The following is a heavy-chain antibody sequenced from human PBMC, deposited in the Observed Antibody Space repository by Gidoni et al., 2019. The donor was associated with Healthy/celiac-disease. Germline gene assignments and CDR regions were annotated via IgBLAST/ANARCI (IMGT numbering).Heavy chain of an antibody. J-gene: IGHJ5*02. CDR1: GFTFSSYP. CDR3: AKGEYSSGWYVGDNWFDP. D-gene: IGHD6-19*01. CDR2: SRGSGGST. V-gene: IGHV3-23*01. Sequence: EVQLLESGGGLVQPGGSLRLSCAAAGFTFSSYPMRWVRQAPGKGLEWVSASRGSGGSTYYADSVKGRFTISRANSKNTLYLQMNSLRAEDTAVYYCAKGEYSSGWYVGDNWFDPWGQGTLVTVSS.